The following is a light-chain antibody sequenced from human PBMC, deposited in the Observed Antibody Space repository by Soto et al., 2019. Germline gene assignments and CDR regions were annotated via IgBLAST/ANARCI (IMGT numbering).Light chain of an antibody. V-gene: IGKV3-11*01. CDR3: HQRSNWPRRLT. CDR1: QSVSSY. J-gene: IGKJ4*01. Sequence: EIVLTQSPATLSLSPGERATLSCRASQSVSSYLAWYQQKPGQAPRLLIYDAYNRATDIPARLSGSGSGTDFTHTISSLEPEDFAVYYCHQRSNWPRRLTFGGGTKVEIK. CDR2: DAY.